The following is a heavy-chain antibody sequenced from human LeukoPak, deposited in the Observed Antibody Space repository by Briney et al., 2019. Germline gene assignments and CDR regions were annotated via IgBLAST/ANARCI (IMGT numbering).Heavy chain of an antibody. CDR3: AKRAASCGGDCYDY. CDR2: TSASGGNT. CDR1: GFTFSSYV. J-gene: IGHJ4*02. Sequence: GGSLRLSCAASGFTFSSYVMNWVRRAPGKGLEWVSSTSASGGNTHYTGSVKGRFTISRDNSKNTLYLQMNSLRADDTAVYYCAKRAASCGGDCYDYWGQGTLVTVSS. V-gene: IGHV3-23*01. D-gene: IGHD2-21*01.